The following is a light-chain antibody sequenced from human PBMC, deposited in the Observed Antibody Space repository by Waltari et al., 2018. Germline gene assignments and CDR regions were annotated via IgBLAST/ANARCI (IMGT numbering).Light chain of an antibody. CDR2: GAS. CDR3: QQLNSYPIT. J-gene: IGKJ5*01. Sequence: DIQLTQSPSFLSASVGDRVTITCRASQGLTSYFAWYQQKPGNAPKPLIYGASTLQRGVPSRFSGSGSGTEFTLTISSLQPEDSATYYCQQLNSYPITFGQGTRVESK. V-gene: IGKV1-9*01. CDR1: QGLTSY.